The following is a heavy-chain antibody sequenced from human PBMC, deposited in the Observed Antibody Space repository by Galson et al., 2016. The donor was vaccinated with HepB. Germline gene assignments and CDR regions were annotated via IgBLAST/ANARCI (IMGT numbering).Heavy chain of an antibody. J-gene: IGHJ3*02. Sequence: SLRLSCATSGFTLRSYAISWVRQAPGKGLEWVSGISGSGASTYYAESVKGRFTISRENSKNTVHLQMNNLRAEDTALYYCAIGLSSGLRDPFDIWVQGTMISVSA. CDR2: ISGSGAST. CDR3: AIGLSSGLRDPFDI. V-gene: IGHV3-23*01. D-gene: IGHD3-22*01. CDR1: GFTLRSYA.